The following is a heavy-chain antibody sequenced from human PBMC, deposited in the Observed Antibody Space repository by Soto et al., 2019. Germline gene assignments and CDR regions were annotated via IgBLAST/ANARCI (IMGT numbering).Heavy chain of an antibody. J-gene: IGHJ3*02. V-gene: IGHV4-31*03. CDR3: ARDGTTGTTFAFDI. CDR1: GYSITAGGYY. D-gene: IGHD1-1*01. CDR2: FYSSGSI. Sequence: KPSETLSLTCFVSGYSITAGGYYWSWIRHHPGKGLEWIGSFYSSGSIIYNPSLRSRVSISGDTSSNQFSMSLSSVTAADTAVYYCARDGTTGTTFAFDIWGQGTMVTVSS.